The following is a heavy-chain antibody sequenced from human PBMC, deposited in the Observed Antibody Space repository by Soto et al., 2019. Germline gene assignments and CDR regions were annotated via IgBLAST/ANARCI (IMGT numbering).Heavy chain of an antibody. D-gene: IGHD2-2*01. CDR2: ISKSDYT. CDR3: AREDSIIIPAVSDF. Sequence: GASVKVSCKASGYTFNNYGINWVREAPGKGLEWVSSISKSDYTYYSDSVKGRFTISRDNAKNSVSLQMNTLKVEDTAVYYCAREDSIIIPAVSDFWGQGTLVTVYS. V-gene: IGHV3-21*01. CDR1: GYTFNNYG. J-gene: IGHJ4*02.